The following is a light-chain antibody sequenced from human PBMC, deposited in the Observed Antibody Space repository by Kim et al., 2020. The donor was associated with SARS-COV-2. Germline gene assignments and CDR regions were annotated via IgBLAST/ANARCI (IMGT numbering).Light chain of an antibody. V-gene: IGLV2-14*04. Sequence: SITCACSGSDGDSGGHVYVSQYHPDQGHAPLLLIYDVNPRRSAVSSRFSGSKTGNTASLTISGLQTEDDADYYCAAFTSSSYVVIGGGTKVTVL. CDR1: DGDSGGHVY. J-gene: IGLJ2*01. CDR2: DVN. CDR3: AAFTSSSYVV.